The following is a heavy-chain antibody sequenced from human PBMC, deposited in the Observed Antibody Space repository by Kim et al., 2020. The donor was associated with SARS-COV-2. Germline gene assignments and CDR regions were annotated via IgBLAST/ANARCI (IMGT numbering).Heavy chain of an antibody. CDR3: SKSGDTSMLQHFDF. D-gene: IGHD5-18*01. Sequence: GGSLRLSCVASGFTFNSFAMTWVRQAPGKGLEWVSVVSGDTTFYADSIRGRFTITRDNSKNTLYLQMNNLRTEDAAVYYCSKSGDTSMLQHFDFWGQGTLVTVSS. CDR2: VSGDTT. V-gene: IGHV3-23*01. J-gene: IGHJ4*02. CDR1: GFTFNSFA.